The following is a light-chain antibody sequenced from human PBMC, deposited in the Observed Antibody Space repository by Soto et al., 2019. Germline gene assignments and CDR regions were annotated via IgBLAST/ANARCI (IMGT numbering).Light chain of an antibody. Sequence: DIQLTPSPSFVSASVGARVIIACRAGQGISSYLAWYQQKPGKAPTLLIYAASIWQSGVPSRFSGSGSGTEFTLTISSLQPDDFATYYCQQYNSYLTWTFGQGTEVDI. V-gene: IGKV1-9*01. CDR3: QQYNSYLTWT. CDR2: AAS. J-gene: IGKJ1*01. CDR1: QGISSY.